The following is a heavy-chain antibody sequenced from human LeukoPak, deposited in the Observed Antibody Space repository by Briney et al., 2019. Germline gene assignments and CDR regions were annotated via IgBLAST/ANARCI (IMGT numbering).Heavy chain of an antibody. CDR3: VKEGPSSGWTYFDY. V-gene: IGHV3-64D*06. Sequence: PGGSLRLSCSAYGFTFSSYAMPWVRQAPGKGLEYVSAISSSGGSTYYADSVKGRFTISRDNSKNTLYLQMSSLRAEDTAVYYCVKEGPSSGWTYFDYWGQGTLVTVSS. CDR2: ISSSGGST. D-gene: IGHD6-19*01. CDR1: GFTFSSYA. J-gene: IGHJ4*02.